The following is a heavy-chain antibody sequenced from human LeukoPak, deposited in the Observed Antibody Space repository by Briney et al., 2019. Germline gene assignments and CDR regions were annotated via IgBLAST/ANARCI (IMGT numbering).Heavy chain of an antibody. CDR1: GGSISSGYS. CDR3: ARGWSSAGVFDI. CDR2: IYITGTI. V-gene: IGHV4-61*02. D-gene: IGHD6-19*01. Sequence: SETLSLTCTVSGGSISSGYSWTWIRQPAGKGLEWVGRIYITGTIDYNLSLQSRITISMDTSKNQFSLKMSSVTAADTAIYYCARGWSSAGVFDIWGRGTMVTVSS. J-gene: IGHJ3*02.